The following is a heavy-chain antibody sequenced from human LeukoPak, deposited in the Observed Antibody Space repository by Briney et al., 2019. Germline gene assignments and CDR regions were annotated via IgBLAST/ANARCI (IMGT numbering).Heavy chain of an antibody. CDR1: GFNFNIYW. V-gene: IGHV3-74*01. CDR2: VNNDGSDA. J-gene: IGHJ4*02. D-gene: IGHD2-2*02. CDR3: TRSRSYNDY. Sequence: PGGSLRLSCATSGFNFNIYWMHWVRQGPGMGLVWVSRVNNDGSDADYADSVKGRFTVSRDNAKKMVYLQMNRLRVDDTAVYYCTRSRSYNDYWGQGTRVIVSS.